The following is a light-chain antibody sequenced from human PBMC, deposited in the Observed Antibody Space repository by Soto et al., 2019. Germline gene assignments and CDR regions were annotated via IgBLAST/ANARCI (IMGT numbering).Light chain of an antibody. J-gene: IGKJ4*01. Sequence: DIVLTQSLGTLSLSPGERATLSCRASQSIDTISLAWYQQKPGQAPRLLIYGASTRSTGIPDRFGGSGSGTDFTLTISSLEPEDFAVYYCQHYDTSLSTFGGGTTVDI. CDR3: QHYDTSLST. CDR1: QSIDTIS. V-gene: IGKV3-20*01. CDR2: GAS.